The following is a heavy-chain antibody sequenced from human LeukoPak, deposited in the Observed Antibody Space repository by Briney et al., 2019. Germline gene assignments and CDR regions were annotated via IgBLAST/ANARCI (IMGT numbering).Heavy chain of an antibody. D-gene: IGHD2-21*02. CDR2: ISNSDVTT. CDR3: AKSREIVVVTAIDY. Sequence: GGSLRLSCAASGFTFSTYAMSWFRQAPGKGLEWVSAISNSDVTTNSADSVKGRFTISRDNSKNTLYLQMNSPRAEDTAIYYCAKSREIVVVTAIDYWGQGILVTVSS. J-gene: IGHJ4*02. CDR1: GFTFSTYA. V-gene: IGHV3-23*01.